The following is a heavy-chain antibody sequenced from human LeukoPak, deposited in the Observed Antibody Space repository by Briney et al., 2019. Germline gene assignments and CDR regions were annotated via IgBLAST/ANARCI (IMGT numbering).Heavy chain of an antibody. V-gene: IGHV4-59*07. CDR1: GGSISSYY. J-gene: IGHJ6*03. D-gene: IGHD4-23*01. Sequence: SDTLSLPCTVCGGSISSYYWSWLRQPPGRGLECVGYTHYSGSTNYNPSLKSLITISVDTPKHQFSLTVSSVTAAASALYYCARCGTNSRGYHYIDDWGKGTTVTVSS. CDR3: ARCGTNSRGYHYIDD. CDR2: THYSGST.